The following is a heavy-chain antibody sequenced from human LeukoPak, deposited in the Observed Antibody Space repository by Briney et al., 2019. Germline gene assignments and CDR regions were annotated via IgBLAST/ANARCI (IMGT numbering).Heavy chain of an antibody. V-gene: IGHV3-74*01. Sequence: GGSLRLSCAASGFNFSKYWMLWVRQAPGKGLESVSRINADGTVTTYADSVKGRFTVSRDNADNTMFLQMNSVRDEDTAVYYCATKQWLAPPPDSWGQGTPVTVSS. D-gene: IGHD6-19*01. J-gene: IGHJ4*02. CDR3: ATKQWLAPPPDS. CDR2: INADGTVT. CDR1: GFNFSKYW.